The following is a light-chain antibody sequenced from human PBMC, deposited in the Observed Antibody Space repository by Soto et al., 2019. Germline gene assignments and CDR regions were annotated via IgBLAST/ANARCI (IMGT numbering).Light chain of an antibody. CDR1: QAIDRS. Sequence: DIQMTQSPSSLSASVGDRVTITCRASQAIDRSVAWYQQKPVQVPKLRIYAASTLHSGVPAGFSGSGSGSHFTLTLTGLQPEAVATYDCQDHNGCLPVAFGPG. CDR3: QDHNGCLPVA. CDR2: AAS. V-gene: IGKV1-27*01. J-gene: IGKJ3*01.